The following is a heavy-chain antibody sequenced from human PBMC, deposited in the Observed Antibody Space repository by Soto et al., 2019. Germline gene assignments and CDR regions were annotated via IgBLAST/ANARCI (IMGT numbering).Heavy chain of an antibody. D-gene: IGHD2-15*01. CDR2: ISAYNGNT. V-gene: IGHV1-18*01. CDR3: ARVYCSGGSCSKPNI. Sequence: ASVKVSCKASGYTFTSYGISWVRQAPGQGLEWMGWISAYNGNTNYAQKLQGRVTMTTDTSTSTAYMELRSLRSDDTAVYYCARVYCSGGSCSKPNIWGQGTMVTVSS. CDR1: GYTFTSYG. J-gene: IGHJ3*02.